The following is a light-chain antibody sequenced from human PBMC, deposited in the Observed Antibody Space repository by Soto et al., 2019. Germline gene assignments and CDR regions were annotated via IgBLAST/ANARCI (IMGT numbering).Light chain of an antibody. CDR3: LSSTSSRILV. V-gene: IGLV2-14*01. CDR1: SSDVGGYNF. Sequence: QSVLTQPASVSGSPGQSITISCTGTSSDVGGYNFVSWYQQHPGKTPKLMIYEVTNRPSGVSDRFSGSRSGNTASLTISGLQAEDEAEYYCLSSTSSRILVFGTGTKVTVL. CDR2: EVT. J-gene: IGLJ1*01.